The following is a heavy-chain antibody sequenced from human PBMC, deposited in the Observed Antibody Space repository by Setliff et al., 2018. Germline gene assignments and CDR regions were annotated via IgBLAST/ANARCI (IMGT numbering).Heavy chain of an antibody. V-gene: IGHV4-61*09. J-gene: IGHJ4*02. D-gene: IGHD3-10*01. CDR2: IYTSGST. CDR3: ARSLGSGSYYNSRPYYSDY. Sequence: SETLSLTCTVSGGSISSGSNYWSWIRQPAGRGLEWIGHIYTSGSTNYNPSLKSRVTISVDTSKNQFSLKVSSVTAADTAVYSCARSLGSGSYYNSRPYYSDYWGQGTLVTVSS. CDR1: GGSISSGSNY.